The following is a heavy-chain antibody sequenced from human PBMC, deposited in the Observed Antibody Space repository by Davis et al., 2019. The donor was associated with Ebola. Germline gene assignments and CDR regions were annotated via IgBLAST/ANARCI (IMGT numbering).Heavy chain of an antibody. CDR1: GYTFTGYY. Sequence: ASVKVSCKASGYTFTGYYIHWVRQAPGQGLEWMGWINPNNGDTKLAQRFQGRVTMTRDTSIGTAYMELSRLRSDDTAVFLCARDHGGGTRDNYFDYWGQGTLGTVSS. J-gene: IGHJ4*02. D-gene: IGHD3-16*01. V-gene: IGHV1-2*02. CDR2: INPNNGDT. CDR3: ARDHGGGTRDNYFDY.